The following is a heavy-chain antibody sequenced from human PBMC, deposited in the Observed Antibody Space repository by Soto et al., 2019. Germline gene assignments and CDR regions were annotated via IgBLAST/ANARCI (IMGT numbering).Heavy chain of an antibody. V-gene: IGHV3-23*01. Sequence: EVQLLESGGGLVQPGGSLRLSCAASGFTFSSYAMSWVRQAPGKGLEWVSAISGSGGSTYYADSVKGRFTIARDNSKTTLYLQMKSLRAEDTAVYYCAPHKGGVQSFDYWGQGTLVTVSS. CDR3: APHKGGVQSFDY. D-gene: IGHD3-16*01. J-gene: IGHJ4*02. CDR2: ISGSGGST. CDR1: GFTFSSYA.